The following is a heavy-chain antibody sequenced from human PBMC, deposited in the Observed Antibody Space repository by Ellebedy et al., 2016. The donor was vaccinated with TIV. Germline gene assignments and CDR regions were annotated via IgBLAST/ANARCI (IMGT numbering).Heavy chain of an antibody. J-gene: IGHJ4*02. Sequence: GESLKISCAASGFTFSSYWMSWVRQAPGKGLEWVANIKQDGSEKYYVDSVKGRFTIPRDNAKNSLYLQMNSLRAEDTAVYYCAGRAYNWNDGSLFDYWGQGTLVTVSS. CDR3: AGRAYNWNDGSLFDY. D-gene: IGHD1-1*01. V-gene: IGHV3-7*03. CDR1: GFTFSSYW. CDR2: IKQDGSEK.